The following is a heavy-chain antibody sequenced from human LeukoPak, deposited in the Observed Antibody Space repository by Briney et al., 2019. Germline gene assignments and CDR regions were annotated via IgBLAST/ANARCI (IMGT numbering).Heavy chain of an antibody. CDR1: GYTFTSYG. D-gene: IGHD6-6*01. J-gene: IGHJ4*02. CDR2: ISTYNGYT. V-gene: IGHV1-18*01. Sequence: ASLKVSCKASGYTFTSYGISWVRQAPGQGLEWMGWISTYNGYTYYAQNLQGRVTMTTDSSTSTAYMEVRSLRSDDTAVYYCARYVAARRYFDYWGRGTPVAVSS. CDR3: ARYVAARRYFDY.